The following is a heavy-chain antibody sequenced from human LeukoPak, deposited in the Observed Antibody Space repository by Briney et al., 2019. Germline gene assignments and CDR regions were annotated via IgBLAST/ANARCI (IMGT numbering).Heavy chain of an antibody. CDR3: ARGTRYSGNPFDY. V-gene: IGHV3-48*03. CDR1: GFTFSSFE. J-gene: IGHJ4*02. D-gene: IGHD1-26*01. Sequence: PGGSLRLSCVASGFTFSSFEMNWVRQAPGKGLEWLSYISNTDSTIYYADSVKGRFTISRDNAKNSLYLQMNSLRAEDTAVYYCARGTRYSGNPFDYWGQGTLVTVSS. CDR2: ISNTDSTI.